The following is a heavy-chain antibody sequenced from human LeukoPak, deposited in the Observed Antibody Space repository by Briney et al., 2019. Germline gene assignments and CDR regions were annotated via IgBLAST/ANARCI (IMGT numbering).Heavy chain of an antibody. CDR3: ARERNIAARTTFDY. Sequence: GGSLRDSCVASGFAFKSHWMSWVGQGPGQVLYLVANIKEDGSEKYYVDSLKGRFTISRDNAKNSLYLQMTSLGAEDTAMYFCARERNIAARTTFDYWGQGTPVTVSS. V-gene: IGHV3-7*05. CDR1: GFAFKSHW. CDR2: IKEDGSEK. J-gene: IGHJ4*02. D-gene: IGHD6-6*01.